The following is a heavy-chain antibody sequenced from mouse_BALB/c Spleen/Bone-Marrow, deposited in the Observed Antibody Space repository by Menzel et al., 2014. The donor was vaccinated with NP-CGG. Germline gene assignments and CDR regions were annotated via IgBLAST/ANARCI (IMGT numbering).Heavy chain of an antibody. J-gene: IGHJ4*01. CDR1: GYTFTSYY. CDR2: INPSNGGT. Sequence: KQXGAELVKPGASVKLSCKASGYTFTSYYMYWVXQRPGQGLEWIGEINPSNGGTNFNEKFKSRATLTVDKSSSTAYMQLSSLTSEDSAVYYCTRLPHWGQGTSVXVSS. CDR3: TRLPH. D-gene: IGHD5-1*01. V-gene: IGHV1S81*02.